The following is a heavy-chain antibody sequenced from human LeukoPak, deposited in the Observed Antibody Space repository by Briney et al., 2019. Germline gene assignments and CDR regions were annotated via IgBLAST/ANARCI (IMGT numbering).Heavy chain of an antibody. D-gene: IGHD4-23*01. CDR1: GGTFSSYA. Sequence: GASVNVSCKASGGTFSSYAISWVRQAPGQGLEWMGGIIPIFGTANYAQKFQGRVTITADESTSTAYMELSSLRSEDTAVYYCARDLRLGGNSGDAFQHWGQGTLVTVSS. J-gene: IGHJ1*01. CDR2: IIPIFGTA. V-gene: IGHV1-69*13. CDR3: ARDLRLGGNSGDAFQH.